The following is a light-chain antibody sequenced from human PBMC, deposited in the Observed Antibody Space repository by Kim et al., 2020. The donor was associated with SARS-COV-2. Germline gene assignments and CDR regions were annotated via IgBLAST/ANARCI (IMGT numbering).Light chain of an antibody. V-gene: IGLV4-69*01. CDR1: RGRSTYG. Sequence: ASVNLTCTLSRGRSTYGIAWHQKQPEKGPRCLMIVKTDGTHIKGDGIPVRFSGSTSETEGFLTISSLQSEDEADYFCQSWGTGSWVFGGGTQLTVL. J-gene: IGLJ3*02. CDR3: QSWGTGSWV. CDR2: VKTDGTH.